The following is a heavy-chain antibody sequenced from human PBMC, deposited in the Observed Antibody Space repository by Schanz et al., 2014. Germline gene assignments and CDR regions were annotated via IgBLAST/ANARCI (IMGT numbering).Heavy chain of an antibody. CDR2: SSGRGGRT. D-gene: IGHD4-17*01. V-gene: IGHV3-23*04. Sequence: EVQLVESGGGLVQPGGSLRLSCETSGFTFSNHAMSWVRQAPGKGLEWVSASSGRGGRTYYADSVKGRVTISRDNSQNTLYLQMNSLRAEDTAVYYCAKDCTSDYGDHCFDFWGQGTLVTVSS. J-gene: IGHJ4*02. CDR1: GFTFSNHA. CDR3: AKDCTSDYGDHCFDF.